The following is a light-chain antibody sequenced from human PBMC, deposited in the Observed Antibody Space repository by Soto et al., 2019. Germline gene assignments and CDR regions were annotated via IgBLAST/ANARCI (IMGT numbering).Light chain of an antibody. Sequence: DIVMTQSPLSLPVTPGEPASISCRSSQSLLHSNGYNYLSWFQQGPGQSPRRLIYKVSNRDSGDPDRFSGSGSGTDFTLKISRVEAEDVGVYYCMQGSHSPITIGQGTRLEIK. CDR1: QSLLHSNGYNY. CDR3: MQGSHSPIT. V-gene: IGKV2-30*02. J-gene: IGKJ5*01. CDR2: KVS.